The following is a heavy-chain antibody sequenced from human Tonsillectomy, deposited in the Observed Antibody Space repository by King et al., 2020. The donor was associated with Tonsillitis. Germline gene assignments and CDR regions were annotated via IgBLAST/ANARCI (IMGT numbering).Heavy chain of an antibody. V-gene: IGHV3-33*08. CDR1: GFTFSSYA. CDR3: ARGRQWSGWNYYFDH. CDR2: IWYDGSNK. Sequence: QVQLVESGGGVAQPGRSLRLSCAASGFTFSSYAMHWVRQAPGKGLEWVAVIWYDGSNKYYADSVKGRFTISRDNSKNTSFLQMNSLRAEDTAVYYCARGRQWSGWNYYFDHWGQGTQVTVSS. D-gene: IGHD1-7*01. J-gene: IGHJ4*02.